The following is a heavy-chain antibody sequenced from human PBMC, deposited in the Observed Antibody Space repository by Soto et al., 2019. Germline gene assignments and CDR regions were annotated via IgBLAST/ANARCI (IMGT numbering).Heavy chain of an antibody. CDR3: ARWAAHVDY. Sequence: EVQLVEPGGGLVQPGGSLRLSCVVSGFTVSTNYISWVRQAAGKGPEWVSSIYSNGNTHYADSVKGRSIISRDNSKNTLYLQMNSLRDEDTAVYYCARWAAHVDYWGQGTLVTVSS. CDR2: IYSNGNT. CDR1: GFTVSTNY. J-gene: IGHJ4*02. V-gene: IGHV3-66*01. D-gene: IGHD6-13*01.